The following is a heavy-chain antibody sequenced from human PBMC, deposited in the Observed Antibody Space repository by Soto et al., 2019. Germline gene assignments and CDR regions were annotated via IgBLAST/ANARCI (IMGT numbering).Heavy chain of an antibody. Sequence: GGSLRLSCAASGFTFSSYGMHWVRQAPGKGLEWVVVISYVGSNKYYVDSVKGRFTISRDNSKNTLYLQMNSLRAEDTAVYYCAKDSFDYDFWSGYMDVWGKGTTVTVSS. CDR1: GFTFSSYG. V-gene: IGHV3-30*18. CDR3: AKDSFDYDFWSGYMDV. J-gene: IGHJ6*03. D-gene: IGHD3-3*01. CDR2: ISYVGSNK.